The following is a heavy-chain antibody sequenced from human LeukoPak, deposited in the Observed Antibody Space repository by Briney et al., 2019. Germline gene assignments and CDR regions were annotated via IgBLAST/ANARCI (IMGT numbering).Heavy chain of an antibody. CDR3: ASDRVLGSGSLDN. J-gene: IGHJ4*02. CDR1: GFSFSDFW. CDR2: IRGDGYGT. Sequence: GRSLRLSCAASGFSFSDFWMHWVRQTPGKGLVWVSRIRGDGYGTNYADSVEGRFTISSDNARHTLYLQMNSLRADDTAVYYCASDRVLGSGSLDNWGQGTLVTVSS. V-gene: IGHV3-74*01. D-gene: IGHD3-10*01.